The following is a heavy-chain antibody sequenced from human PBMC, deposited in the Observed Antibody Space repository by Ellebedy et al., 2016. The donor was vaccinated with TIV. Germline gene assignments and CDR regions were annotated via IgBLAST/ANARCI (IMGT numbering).Heavy chain of an antibody. D-gene: IGHD2-15*01. V-gene: IGHV3-30*03. Sequence: GESLKTSCAASGFTFSNYGMHWVRQAPGKGLEWVAVVSYDGSNKYYADSVKGRFTISRDNSKNTLYLQMNSLRAEDVAVYYCARRGYCSGGSCASVPFDYWGQGTLVTVSS. J-gene: IGHJ4*02. CDR1: GFTFSNYG. CDR2: VSYDGSNK. CDR3: ARRGYCSGGSCASVPFDY.